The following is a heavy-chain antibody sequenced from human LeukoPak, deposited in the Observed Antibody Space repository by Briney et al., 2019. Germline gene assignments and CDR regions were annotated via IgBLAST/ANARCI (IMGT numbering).Heavy chain of an antibody. J-gene: IGHJ4*02. CDR3: AREGGDYDILTGYYGLGY. Sequence: PGGSLRLSCAASGFTFSSYEMNWVRQAPGKGLEWVSYISSSGSTIYYADSVKGRFTISRDNAKNSLYLQMNSLRAEDTAVYYCAREGGDYDILTGYYGLGYWGQGTLVTVSS. CDR1: GFTFSSYE. D-gene: IGHD3-9*01. V-gene: IGHV3-48*03. CDR2: ISSSGSTI.